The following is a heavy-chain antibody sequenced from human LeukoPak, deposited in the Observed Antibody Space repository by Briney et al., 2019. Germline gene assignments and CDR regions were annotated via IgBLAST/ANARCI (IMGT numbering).Heavy chain of an antibody. Sequence: SQTLSLTCAISGDSVSSNSAAWDWIRQSPSRGLEWLGRTYYRSKWYNDYAVSVKSRITINPDTSKNQFSLQLNSVTPEDTAVYYCARGRMVRGVMATSLNWFDPWGQGTLVTVSS. J-gene: IGHJ5*02. D-gene: IGHD3-10*01. CDR1: GDSVSSNSAA. V-gene: IGHV6-1*01. CDR3: ARGRMVRGVMATSLNWFDP. CDR2: TYYRSKWYN.